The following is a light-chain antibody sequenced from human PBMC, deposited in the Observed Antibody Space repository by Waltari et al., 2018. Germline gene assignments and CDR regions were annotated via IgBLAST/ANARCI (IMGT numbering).Light chain of an antibody. J-gene: IGLJ1*01. Sequence: HSALTQPASVSGSPGQSITISCTGSDNDVGRYKLVSWYQHHPGKAPKLIVYGFTKRPPGVSKPCLGAKAGHTAYLTISGLQIEDEADYHCCSYAGSDTFHYVFGSGTQVTVL. CDR2: GFT. CDR1: DNDVGRYKL. CDR3: CSYAGSDTFHYV. V-gene: IGLV2-23*02.